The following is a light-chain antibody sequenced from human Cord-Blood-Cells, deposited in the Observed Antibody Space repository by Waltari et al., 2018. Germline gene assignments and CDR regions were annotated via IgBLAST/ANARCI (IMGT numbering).Light chain of an antibody. CDR1: QSVLYSSNNKNY. CDR2: WAS. J-gene: IGKJ3*01. CDR3: QQYYSLLT. V-gene: IGKV4-1*01. Sequence: IVMTQSPASLAVSLCEMATINCKSSQSVLYSSNNKNYLAWYQQKPGQPPKLLIYWASTRESGVPDRFSGSGSGTDFTLTISSLQAEDVAVYYCQQYYSLLTFGPGTKVDIK.